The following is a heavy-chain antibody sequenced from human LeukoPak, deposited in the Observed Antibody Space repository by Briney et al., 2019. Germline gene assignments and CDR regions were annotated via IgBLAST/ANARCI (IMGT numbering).Heavy chain of an antibody. CDR3: ARPHFPASSGGFDI. D-gene: IGHD3-10*01. CDR1: GGSISSYY. V-gene: IGHV4-59*08. CDR2: IYYSGST. J-gene: IGHJ3*02. Sequence: SETLSLTCTVSGGSISSYYWSWIRQPPGKGLEWIGYIYYSGSTNYNPSLKSRVTISVDTSKNQFSLKLSSVTAADTAVYYCARPHFPASSGGFDIWGQGTMVTVSS.